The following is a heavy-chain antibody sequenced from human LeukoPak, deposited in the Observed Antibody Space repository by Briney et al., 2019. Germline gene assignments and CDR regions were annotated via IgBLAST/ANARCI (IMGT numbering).Heavy chain of an antibody. Sequence: SETLSLTCTVSGGSISSSSHSWGWIRQPPGKGLEWTGTIYYTGRTYYNPSLESRLTISVDTSKNQFSLKLTSVTAADTAIYYCARRNDFDIWGQGTMVTVSS. CDR2: IYYTGRT. CDR3: ARRNDFDI. CDR1: GGSISSSSHS. J-gene: IGHJ3*02. V-gene: IGHV4-39*01.